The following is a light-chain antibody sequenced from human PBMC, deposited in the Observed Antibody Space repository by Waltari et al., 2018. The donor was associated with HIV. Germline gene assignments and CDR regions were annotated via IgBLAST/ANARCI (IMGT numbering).Light chain of an antibody. CDR2: RNN. CDR3: AAWDDSLSGLHWV. CDR1: TSHIRRNS. V-gene: IGLV1-47*01. J-gene: IGLJ3*02. Sequence: SVLTQPPSPSGTPGQRVTFYCPGSTSHIRRNSPSRYQQLPGTAPKLLIYRNNQRPSGVPDRFSGSKSGTSASLAISGLRSEDEADYYCAAWDDSLSGLHWVFGGGTKLTVL.